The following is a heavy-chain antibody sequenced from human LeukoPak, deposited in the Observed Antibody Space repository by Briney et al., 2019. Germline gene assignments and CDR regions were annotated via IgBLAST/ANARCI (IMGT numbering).Heavy chain of an antibody. V-gene: IGHV1-46*01. D-gene: IGHD5-18*01. CDR2: IYPRDGST. J-gene: IGHJ4*02. Sequence: ASVKVSCKASGYTFTSNYIHWVRQAPGQGLEWMGMIYPRDGSTSYAQKFQGRVTVTRDTSISTAYLELSNLRSDDTAAYYCVRGYSYGFYFDYWGQGSLVTVSS. CDR1: GYTFTSNY. CDR3: VRGYSYGFYFDY.